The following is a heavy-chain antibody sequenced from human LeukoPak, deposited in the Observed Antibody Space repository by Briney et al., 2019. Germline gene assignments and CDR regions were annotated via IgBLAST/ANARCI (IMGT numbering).Heavy chain of an antibody. Sequence: GGSLRLSCATSGFTFSSDGIHWVRQAPGKGLEWVSFITHDGNDKHYADSVKGRFTISRDNSKNTLCLEMNSLRPEDTAVYYCAKGISRDSYYLDYWGQGPLVTVSS. J-gene: IGHJ4*02. CDR2: ITHDGNDK. D-gene: IGHD5-24*01. CDR1: GFTFSSDG. CDR3: AKGISRDSYYLDY. V-gene: IGHV3-30*02.